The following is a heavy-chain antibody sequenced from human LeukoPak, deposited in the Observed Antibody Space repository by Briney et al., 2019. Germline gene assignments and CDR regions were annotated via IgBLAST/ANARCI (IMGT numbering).Heavy chain of an antibody. J-gene: IGHJ6*02. CDR3: TRHKGKGIAAAGMDV. V-gene: IGHV3-74*01. CDR2: IKSDGSRT. CDR1: GFTFSRYD. D-gene: IGHD6-13*01. Sequence: GGSLRLSCVASGFTFSRYDMHWVRQAPGKGLVWISRIKSDGSRTDYADSVKGRFTISRDDSKNTAYLQMNSLKTEDTAVYYCTRHKGKGIAAAGMDVWGQGTTVTVSS.